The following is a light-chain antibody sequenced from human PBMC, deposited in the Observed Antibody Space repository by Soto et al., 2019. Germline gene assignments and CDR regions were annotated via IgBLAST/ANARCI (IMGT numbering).Light chain of an antibody. CDR3: CSYADNYVV. CDR2: DVS. Sequence: QSALTQSRSVSGSPGQSVTISCTGTSSDVGGYKYVSWYQQHPGKAPNLMIYDVSKRPSGVPDRFSGSKSGNTASLTISGLQAEDEADYYCCSYADNYVVFGGVTKLTVL. CDR1: SSDVGGYKY. V-gene: IGLV2-11*01. J-gene: IGLJ2*01.